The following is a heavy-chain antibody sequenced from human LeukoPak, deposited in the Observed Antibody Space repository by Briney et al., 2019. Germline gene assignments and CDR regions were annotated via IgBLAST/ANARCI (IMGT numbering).Heavy chain of an antibody. Sequence: SGPALVKPTQTLTLTCTFSGFSLSTSGMRVNWIRQPPGKALEWLARIDWDDDKFYGTSLKTRLTISKDTSKNQVVLTMTNMDPVDTATYYCAQTRYSSGKQDFDYWGQGTLVTVSS. CDR2: IDWDDDK. CDR1: GFSLSTSGMR. D-gene: IGHD6-19*01. J-gene: IGHJ4*02. V-gene: IGHV2-70*04. CDR3: AQTRYSSGKQDFDY.